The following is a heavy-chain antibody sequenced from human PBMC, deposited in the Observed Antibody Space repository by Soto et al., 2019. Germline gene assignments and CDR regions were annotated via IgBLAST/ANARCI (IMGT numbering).Heavy chain of an antibody. V-gene: IGHV4-59*01. CDR3: ARDSGYYGPGMDY. J-gene: IGHJ4*02. D-gene: IGHD3-3*01. Sequence: SETLSLTCTVSGGSISSYYWSWIRQPPGKGLEWIGYIYYSGSTNYNPSLKSRVTISVDTSKNQFSLKLSSVTAADTAVYYCARDSGYYGPGMDYWGQGTLVTVSS. CDR2: IYYSGST. CDR1: GGSISSYY.